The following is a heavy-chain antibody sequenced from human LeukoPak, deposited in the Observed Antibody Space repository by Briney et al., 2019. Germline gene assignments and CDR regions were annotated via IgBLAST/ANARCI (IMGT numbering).Heavy chain of an antibody. J-gene: IGHJ4*02. D-gene: IGHD2-15*01. V-gene: IGHV3-23*01. CDR3: AKDYSESRVADVFFEY. CDR1: GLTFSDYA. CDR2: ITSGFTP. Sequence: PGGSLRLSCAASGLTFSDYAMSWFRQAPGKGLEWVSGITSGFTPHYADSVKGRFTIPRDNSKNTFHLQLNSLRAEDTAVYYCAKDYSESRVADVFFEYWGQGTLVTVSS.